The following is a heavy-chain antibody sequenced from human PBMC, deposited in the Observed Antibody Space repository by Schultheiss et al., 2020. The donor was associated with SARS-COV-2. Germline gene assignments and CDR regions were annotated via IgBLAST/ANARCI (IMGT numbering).Heavy chain of an antibody. J-gene: IGHJ3*02. Sequence: SQTLSLTCTVSGGSISSGSYYWGWIRQPPGKGLEWIGSIYTSGSTNYNPSLKSRVTISVDTSKNQFSLKLSSVTAADTAVYYCARSGSGDYAEDAFDIWGQGTMVTVSS. CDR3: ARSGSGDYAEDAFDI. CDR1: GGSISSGSYY. V-gene: IGHV4-39*07. CDR2: IYTSGST. D-gene: IGHD4-17*01.